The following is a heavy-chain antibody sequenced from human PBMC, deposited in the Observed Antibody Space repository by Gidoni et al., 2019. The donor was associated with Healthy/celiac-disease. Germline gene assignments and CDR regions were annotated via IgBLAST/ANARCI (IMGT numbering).Heavy chain of an antibody. J-gene: IGHJ5*02. CDR2: ISAYNGNT. CDR3: ARVLSGWYWNNWFDP. D-gene: IGHD6-19*01. Sequence: QVQLVQSGAEVKKPGASVKFSCTSSVYTFTSYGISWVRQAPGQGLEWMGWISAYNGNTNYAQKLQGRVTMTTDTSTSTAYMELRSLRSDDTAVYYWARVLSGWYWNNWFDPWGQGTLVTVSS. CDR1: VYTFTSYG. V-gene: IGHV1-18*01.